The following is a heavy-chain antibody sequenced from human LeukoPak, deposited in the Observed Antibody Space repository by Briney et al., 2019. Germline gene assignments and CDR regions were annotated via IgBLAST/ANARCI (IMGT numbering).Heavy chain of an antibody. CDR3: ARDGDMATHECWYFDL. V-gene: IGHV1-18*01. Sequence: ASVKVSCKASGYTFSNYGITWVRQAPGQGLEWMGWISGYNANTNYAQKVQGRLTMTTDTSTSTAYMEPRSLRSDDTAVYYCARDGDMATHECWYFDLWGRGTLVTVSS. D-gene: IGHD5-24*01. CDR2: ISGYNANT. J-gene: IGHJ2*01. CDR1: GYTFSNYG.